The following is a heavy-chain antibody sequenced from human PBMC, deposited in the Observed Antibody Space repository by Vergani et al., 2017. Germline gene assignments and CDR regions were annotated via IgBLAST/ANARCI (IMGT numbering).Heavy chain of an antibody. CDR3: AKDNGGSYSAWFDP. CDR2: ISWNSGSI. J-gene: IGHJ5*02. D-gene: IGHD1-26*01. V-gene: IGHV3-9*01. Sequence: EVQLVESGGGLVQPGRSLRLSCAASGFTFDDYALHWVRQAPGKGLEWVSGISWNSGSIGYADSVKGRFTIYRDNAKNSLYLQKNSLRAEDTALYYCAKDNGGSYSAWFDPWGQGTLVTVSS. CDR1: GFTFDDYA.